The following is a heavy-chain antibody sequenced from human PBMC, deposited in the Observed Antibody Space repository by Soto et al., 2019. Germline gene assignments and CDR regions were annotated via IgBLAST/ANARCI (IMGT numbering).Heavy chain of an antibody. V-gene: IGHV1-8*01. CDR3: ARGPKSYYDFWSGYYTRQYYYYYYMDV. CDR1: GYTFTSYD. CDR2: MNPNSGNT. Sequence: GASVKVSCKASGYTFTSYDINWVRQATGQGLEWMGWMNPNSGNTGYAQKFQGRVTMTRNTPISTAYMELSSLRSEDTAVYYCARGPKSYYDFWSGYYTRQYYYYYYMDVWGKGTTVTAP. D-gene: IGHD3-3*01. J-gene: IGHJ6*03.